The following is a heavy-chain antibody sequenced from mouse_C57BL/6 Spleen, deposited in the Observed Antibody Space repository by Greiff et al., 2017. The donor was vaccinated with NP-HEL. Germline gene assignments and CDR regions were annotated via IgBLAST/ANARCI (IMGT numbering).Heavy chain of an antibody. V-gene: IGHV1-64*01. CDR1: GYTFTSYW. CDR3: ARSPYYDYEGYFEV. Sequence: VQLQQPGAELVKPGASVKLSCKASGYTFTSYWMHWVKQRPGQGLEWIGLIHPNSGSTNYNEKFKSKATLTVDKSSSTAYMQLSSLTSEDSAVYYCARSPYYDYEGYFEVWGTGTTVTVSS. D-gene: IGHD2-4*01. CDR2: IHPNSGST. J-gene: IGHJ1*03.